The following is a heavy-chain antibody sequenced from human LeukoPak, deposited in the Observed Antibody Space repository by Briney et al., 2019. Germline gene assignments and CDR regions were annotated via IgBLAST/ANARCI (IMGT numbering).Heavy chain of an antibody. D-gene: IGHD1-14*01. CDR3: ARDRNMSPVPRYYYYGMDV. V-gene: IGHV6-1*01. CDR1: GDSVSSNSAA. J-gene: IGHJ6*02. Sequence: SQTLSLTCAISGDSVSSNSAAWNWIRQSPSRGLEWLGRTYYRSKWYNDYAVSVKSRITINPDTSKNQFSLQLNSVTPEDTAVYYCARDRNMSPVPRYYYYGMDVWGQGTTVTVSS. CDR2: TYYRSKWYN.